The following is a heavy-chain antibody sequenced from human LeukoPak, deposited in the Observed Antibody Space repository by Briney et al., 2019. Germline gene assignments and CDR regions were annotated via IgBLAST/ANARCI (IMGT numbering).Heavy chain of an antibody. CDR2: IIHIFGTA. V-gene: IGHV1-69*13. J-gene: IGHJ4*02. CDR1: GGTFSSYA. Sequence: SVKVSCKASGGTFSSYAISWVRQAPGQGLEWMGGIIHIFGTANYAQKFQGRVTITADESTSTAYMELSSLRSEDTAVYYCARDRTRPDHTGWYSSGWYYIPFDYWGQGTLVTVSS. CDR3: ARDRTRPDHTGWYSSGWYYIPFDY. D-gene: IGHD6-19*01.